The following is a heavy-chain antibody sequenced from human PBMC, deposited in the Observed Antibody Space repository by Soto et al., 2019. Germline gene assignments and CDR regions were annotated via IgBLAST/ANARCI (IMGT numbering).Heavy chain of an antibody. J-gene: IGHJ4*02. CDR3: ARVRGSSGVGY. V-gene: IGHV4-61*01. D-gene: IGHD6-6*01. CDR1: GGSVSSGSYY. CDR2: IYYSGST. Sequence: PSETLSLTCTVSGGSVSSGSYYWSWIRQPPGKGLEWIGYIYYSGSTNYNPSLKSRVTISVDTSKNQFSLKLSSVTAADTAVYYCARVRGSSGVGYWGQGTLVTVSS.